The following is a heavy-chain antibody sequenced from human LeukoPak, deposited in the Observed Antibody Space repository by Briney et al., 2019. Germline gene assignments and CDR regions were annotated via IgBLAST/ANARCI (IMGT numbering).Heavy chain of an antibody. CDR1: GGSISSGGYS. Sequence: SETLSLTCAVSGGSISSGGYSWSWIRQPPGKGLEWIGYIYHSGSTYYNPSLKSRVTILVDRSKNQFSLKLSSVTAADTAVYYCARGRDIVVVPAAFDPWGQGTLVTASS. CDR2: IYHSGST. J-gene: IGHJ5*02. CDR3: ARGRDIVVVPAAFDP. V-gene: IGHV4-30-2*01. D-gene: IGHD2-2*01.